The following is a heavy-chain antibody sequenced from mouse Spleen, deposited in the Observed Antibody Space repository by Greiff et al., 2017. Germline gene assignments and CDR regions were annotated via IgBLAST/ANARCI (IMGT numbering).Heavy chain of an antibody. CDR1: GYAFSSSW. Sequence: VQGVESGPELVKPGASVKISCKASGYAFSSSWMNWVKQRPGKGLEWIGRIYPGDGDTNYNGKFKGKATLTADKSSSTAYMQLSSLTSEDSAVYFCARGYYGSSPHYYAMDYWGQGTSVTVSS. CDR2: IYPGDGDT. J-gene: IGHJ4*01. D-gene: IGHD1-1*01. V-gene: IGHV1-82*01. CDR3: ARGYYGSSPHYYAMDY.